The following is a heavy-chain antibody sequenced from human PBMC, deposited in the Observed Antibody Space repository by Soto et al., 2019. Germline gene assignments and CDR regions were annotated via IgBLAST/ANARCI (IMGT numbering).Heavy chain of an antibody. CDR2: INPFDGSR. Sequence: ASVKVSCKASGYIFTSYYIHWVRQAPGQGLEWMGWINPFDGSRMFAQSFQGRFTISKDNSKNTLYLQMNSLTTDDTAVYYCARDHHRTVGATLFDYWGQGTLVTVSS. D-gene: IGHD1-26*01. CDR3: ARDHHRTVGATLFDY. J-gene: IGHJ4*02. V-gene: IGHV1-46*01. CDR1: GYIFTSYY.